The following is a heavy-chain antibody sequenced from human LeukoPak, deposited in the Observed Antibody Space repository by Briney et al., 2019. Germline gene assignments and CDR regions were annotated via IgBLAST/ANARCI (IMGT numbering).Heavy chain of an antibody. CDR3: AKEGGTRGSTSYYFDY. D-gene: IGHD2-2*01. CDR1: GLTFSSYG. V-gene: IGHV3-30*18. CDR2: ISYDGRNK. J-gene: IGHJ4*02. Sequence: GGSLRLSCEASGLTFSSYGMHWVRQAPGKGLEWVADISYDGRNKFYADSVKGRFTISRDNSKNTLYLQTNSLRAEDTAAYYCAKEGGTRGSTSYYFDYWGQGTLVTVSS.